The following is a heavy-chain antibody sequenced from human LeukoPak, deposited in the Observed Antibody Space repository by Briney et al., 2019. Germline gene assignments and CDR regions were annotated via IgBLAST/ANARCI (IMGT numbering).Heavy chain of an antibody. Sequence: GGSLRLSCAASGFTFSDYYMTWIRQAPGKGLEWVSYISPSGITTYYTDSVKGRFTISRDNAENSLSLQINSLRVEDTAVYYCARAYTGSFSGTLEYWGRGTLVTVSS. CDR1: GFTFSDYY. D-gene: IGHD1-26*01. CDR3: ARAYTGSFSGTLEY. CDR2: ISPSGITT. V-gene: IGHV3-11*04. J-gene: IGHJ4*02.